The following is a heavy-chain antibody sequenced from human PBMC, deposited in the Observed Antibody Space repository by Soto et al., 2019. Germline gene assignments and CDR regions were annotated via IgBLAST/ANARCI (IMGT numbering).Heavy chain of an antibody. CDR2: INPNSGGT. J-gene: IGHJ3*02. CDR1: GYTFTGYY. CDR3: ARPRVPAAMSADAFDI. V-gene: IGHV1-2*04. D-gene: IGHD2-2*01. Sequence: QVQLVQSGAEVKKPGASVKVSCKASGYTFTGYYMHWVRQAPGQGLEWMGWINPNSGGTNYAQKFQGWVTMTRDTSISTAYMELSRLRSDDTAVYYCARPRVPAAMSADAFDIRGQGTMVTVSS.